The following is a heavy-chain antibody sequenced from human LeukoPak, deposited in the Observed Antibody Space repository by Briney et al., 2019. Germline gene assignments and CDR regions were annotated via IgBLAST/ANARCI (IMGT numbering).Heavy chain of an antibody. D-gene: IGHD3-22*01. Sequence: PGGSLRLSCAASGFTFSDYYMSWIRQAPGKGLEWVSYISSSGSTIYYADSVKGRFTISRDNAKNSLYLQMNSLRAEDTAVYYCARAPTHYYDSSGYYIDPYFDYWGQGTLVTVSS. V-gene: IGHV3-11*04. CDR3: ARAPTHYYDSSGYYIDPYFDY. CDR2: ISSSGSTI. J-gene: IGHJ4*02. CDR1: GFTFSDYY.